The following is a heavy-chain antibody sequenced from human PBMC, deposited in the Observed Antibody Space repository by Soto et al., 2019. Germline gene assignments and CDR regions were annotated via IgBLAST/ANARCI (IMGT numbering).Heavy chain of an antibody. CDR3: AKGLYTVAGTPLEY. V-gene: IGHV3-9*01. J-gene: IGHJ4*02. CDR2: ISWNSGSI. CDR1: GFTFDDCA. Sequence: EVQLVESGGGLVQPGRSLRLSCAASGFTFDDCAMHWVRQSPGKGLEWVSGISWNSGSIGYADSVKGRFSISRDNAKNSLYLEMNSRRAEDTALYYCAKGLYTVAGTPLEYWGQGTLVTVSS. D-gene: IGHD2-2*02.